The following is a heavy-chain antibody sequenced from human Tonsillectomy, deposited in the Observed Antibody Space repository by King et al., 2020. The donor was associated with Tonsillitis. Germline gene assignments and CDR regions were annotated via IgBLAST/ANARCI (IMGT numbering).Heavy chain of an antibody. CDR1: GGSISSSSYY. Sequence: QLQESGPGLVKPSETLSLTCTVSGGSISSSSYYWGWIRQPPGKGLEWIGSIYYSGSTYYNPSLKSRVTISVDTSKNQFSLKLSSVTAADTAVYYCARIGVEQQLVRYWGQGTLVTVSS. V-gene: IGHV4-39*01. CDR3: ARIGVEQQLVRY. CDR2: IYYSGST. J-gene: IGHJ4*02. D-gene: IGHD6-13*01.